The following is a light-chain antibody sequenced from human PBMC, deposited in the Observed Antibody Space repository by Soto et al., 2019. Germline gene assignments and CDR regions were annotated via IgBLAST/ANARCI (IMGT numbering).Light chain of an antibody. V-gene: IGLV2-14*01. CDR2: DVS. CDR3: SSYTSSSRV. Sequence: QSALTQPASVSGSPGQSITISCTGTSSDVGGYNYVSWYQQHPGKAPKLMIYDVSNRPSGVSYRFSGSKSGNTASLTISGLQAEDEADYSCSSYTSSSRVFGGGTKLTVL. CDR1: SSDVGGYNY. J-gene: IGLJ2*01.